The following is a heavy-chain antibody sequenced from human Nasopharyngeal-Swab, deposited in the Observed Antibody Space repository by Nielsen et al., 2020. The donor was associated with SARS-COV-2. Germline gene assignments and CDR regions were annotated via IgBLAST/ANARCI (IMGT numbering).Heavy chain of an antibody. CDR3: ARDNYYGSGTLFDY. D-gene: IGHD3-10*01. Sequence: GGSLRLSCAASGFTFSSYSMNWVRQAPGKGLEWVSSISSSSSYIYYADSVKGRFTISRDNAKNSLYLQMSGLRAEDTAVYYCARDNYYGSGTLFDYWGQGTLVTVSS. J-gene: IGHJ4*02. V-gene: IGHV3-21*01. CDR1: GFTFSSYS. CDR2: ISSSSSYI.